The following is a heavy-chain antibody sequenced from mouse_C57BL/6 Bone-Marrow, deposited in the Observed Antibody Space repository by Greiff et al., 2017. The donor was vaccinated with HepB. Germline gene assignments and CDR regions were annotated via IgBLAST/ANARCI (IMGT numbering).Heavy chain of an antibody. CDR2: ISNGGGST. CDR1: GFTFSDYY. Sequence: EVMLVESGGGLVQPGGSLKLSCAASGFTFSDYYMYWVRQTPEKRLEWVAYISNGGGSTYYPDTVKGRFTISRDNAKNTLYLQMSRLKSEDTAMYYCARHGTTVDYWGQGTTLTVSS. V-gene: IGHV5-12*01. D-gene: IGHD1-1*01. J-gene: IGHJ2*01. CDR3: ARHGTTVDY.